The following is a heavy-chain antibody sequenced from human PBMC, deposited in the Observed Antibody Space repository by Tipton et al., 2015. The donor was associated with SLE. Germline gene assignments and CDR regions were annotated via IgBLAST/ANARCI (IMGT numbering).Heavy chain of an antibody. V-gene: IGHV4-59*01. CDR2: IYYSGST. CDR3: ARGVYYDIWSGYYMGISGYQFDY. Sequence: TLSLTCTVSGGSISSYYWSWIRQPPGKGLEWIGYIYYSGSTNYNPSLKSRVTISLDTSQNQFSLTLSSVTAADTAVYYCARGVYYDIWSGYYMGISGYQFDYWGQGTLVTVSS. D-gene: IGHD3-3*01. J-gene: IGHJ4*02. CDR1: GGSISSYY.